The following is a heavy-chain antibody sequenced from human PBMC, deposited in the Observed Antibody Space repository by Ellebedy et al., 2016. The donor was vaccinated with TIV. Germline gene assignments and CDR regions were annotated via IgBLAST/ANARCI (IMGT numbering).Heavy chain of an antibody. CDR2: ISAYNGNT. V-gene: IGHV1-18*01. D-gene: IGHD3-16*01. Sequence: ASVKVSCXASGYTSPTYRFRGVRQAPGQGLAWMGWISAYNGNTNYAQKLQGRVTMTTDTSTSTAYMELRSLRSDDTAVYYCARAQLGAVDYWGQGTLVTISS. J-gene: IGHJ4*02. CDR1: GYTSPTYR. CDR3: ARAQLGAVDY.